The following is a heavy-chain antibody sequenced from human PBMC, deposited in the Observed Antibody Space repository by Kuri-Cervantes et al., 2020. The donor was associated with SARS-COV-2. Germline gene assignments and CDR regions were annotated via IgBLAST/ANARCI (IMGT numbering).Heavy chain of an antibody. Sequence: SETLSLTCTVSGDSISSDGHFWTWIRQPPGKGLEWIGYIYSSGTSHYNPSLKSRVTKSVDTSKNKFSLNLSSVTAADTAVYYCARKMDTAMVIDYWGQGTLVTVSS. CDR2: IYSSGTS. CDR1: GDSISSDGHF. V-gene: IGHV4-31*03. J-gene: IGHJ4*02. CDR3: ARKMDTAMVIDY. D-gene: IGHD5-18*01.